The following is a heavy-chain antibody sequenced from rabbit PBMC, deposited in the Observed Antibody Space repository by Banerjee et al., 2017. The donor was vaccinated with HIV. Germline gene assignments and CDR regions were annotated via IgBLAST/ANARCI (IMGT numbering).Heavy chain of an antibody. D-gene: IGHD2-1*01. CDR1: GFSFSSSYY. CDR2: IHGSSSGIT. J-gene: IGHJ4*01. V-gene: IGHV1S40*01. Sequence: QSLEESGGDLVKPGASLTLTCTASGFSFSSSYYMCWVRQAPGKGLEWIACIHGSSSGITYYASWAKGRFTTSKTSSTTVTLRMTGLTAADTATYFCARADAAYGDGFNLWGPGTLVTVS. CDR3: ARADAAYGDGFNL.